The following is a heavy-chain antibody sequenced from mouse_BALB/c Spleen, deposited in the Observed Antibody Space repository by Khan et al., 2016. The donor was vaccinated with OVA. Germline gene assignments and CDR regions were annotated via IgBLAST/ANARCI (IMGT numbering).Heavy chain of an antibody. CDR3: ARIAYYYDSEGFTY. V-gene: IGHV5-6*01. CDR2: ISSGGSYT. CDR1: GFTFSTYG. D-gene: IGHD1-1*01. Sequence: EVQLVESGGDLVKSEGSLKLSCAASGFTFSTYGMSWVRQTPDKRLEWVATISSGGSYTYYPDSVQGRFTISRDNAKNTLYLQMSSLKSEDTAMFYCARIAYYYDSEGFTYWGQGTLVTVSA. J-gene: IGHJ3*01.